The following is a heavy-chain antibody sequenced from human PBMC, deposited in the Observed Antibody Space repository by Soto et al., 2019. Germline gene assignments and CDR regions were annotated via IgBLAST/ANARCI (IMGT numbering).Heavy chain of an antibody. CDR1: SGSISSSNY. Sequence: PSETLSLTCAVSSGSISSSNYWSWIRQPPGKGLEWIGEINHSGSTNYNLSLKSRVTISVDTSKNQFSLKLSSVTAADTAVYYCARVIHGSTPGTFCDYWGQGTLVTVSS. CDR3: ARVIHGSTPGTFCDY. J-gene: IGHJ4*02. D-gene: IGHD3-10*01. CDR2: INHSGST. V-gene: IGHV4-4*02.